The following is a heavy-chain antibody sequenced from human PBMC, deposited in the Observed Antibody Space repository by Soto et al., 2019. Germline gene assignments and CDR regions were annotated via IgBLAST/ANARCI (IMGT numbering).Heavy chain of an antibody. J-gene: IGHJ6*02. CDR3: AAELGFGKLSVV. Sequence: QVQVVQSGVEVRRPGSSVKVSCKASGDTFKNCVISWVRQAPGQGLEWMGGIIPLFCTTDFAQRCQGRLTITTDESTTTAYMELSRLRSEDTATYYCAAELGFGKLSVVWGQGTTVIVSS. CDR1: GDTFKNCV. CDR2: IIPLFCTT. V-gene: IGHV1-69*01. D-gene: IGHD3-10*01.